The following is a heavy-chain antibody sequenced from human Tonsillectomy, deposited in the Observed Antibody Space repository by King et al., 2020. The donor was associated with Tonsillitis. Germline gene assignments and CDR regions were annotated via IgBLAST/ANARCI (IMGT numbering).Heavy chain of an antibody. CDR2: MSTSGNT. V-gene: IGHV4-61*02. D-gene: IGHD7-27*01. J-gene: IGHJ3*02. CDR1: GGSIGSGSYY. Sequence: VQLQESGPGLVKPSQILSLTCSVSGGSIGSGSYYWSWIRQPAGKGLEWIGRMSTSGNTNYNPSLKSRITMSLDTSKNPFTLKLSSVTATDTAVYYCARDRAWGTGDAFEIWGQGTMVTVSS. CDR3: ARDRAWGTGDAFEI.